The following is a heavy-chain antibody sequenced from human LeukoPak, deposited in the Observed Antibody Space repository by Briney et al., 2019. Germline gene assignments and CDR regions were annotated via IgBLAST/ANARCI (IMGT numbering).Heavy chain of an antibody. V-gene: IGHV1-46*01. J-gene: IGHJ4*02. CDR2: INPSGGST. CDR1: GYTFTIYY. D-gene: IGHD4-17*01. Sequence: GASVKVSCKASGYTFTIYYMHWVRQAPGQGLEWMGIINPSGGSTSYAQKFQGRVTMTRDTSTSTAYMELSSLRSEDTAVYYCARVRATVTTGYYFDYWGQGTLVTVSS. CDR3: ARVRATVTTGYYFDY.